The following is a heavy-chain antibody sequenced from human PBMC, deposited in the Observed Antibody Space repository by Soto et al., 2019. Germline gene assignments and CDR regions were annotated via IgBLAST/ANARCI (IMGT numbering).Heavy chain of an antibody. CDR3: ARVPILAGYFYYYYGMDV. J-gene: IGHJ6*02. V-gene: IGHV1-46*01. D-gene: IGHD3-9*01. CDR1: GYTFTSYY. Sequence: ASVKVSCKASGYTFTSYYMHWVRQAPGQGLEWMGIINPSGGSTSYAQKFQGRVTMTRDTSTSTVYMELSSLRSEDTAVYYCARVPILAGYFYYYYGMDVWGQGTTVTVSS. CDR2: INPSGGST.